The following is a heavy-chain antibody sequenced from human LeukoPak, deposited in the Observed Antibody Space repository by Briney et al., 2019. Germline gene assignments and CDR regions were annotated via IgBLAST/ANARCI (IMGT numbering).Heavy chain of an antibody. J-gene: IGHJ2*01. Sequence: GGSLRLSCAASGFTVSSSYMSWVRQAPGNGLEWVSVIYSGGSRYYADSVKGRFTISRDNSKNTLYLQMNSLRAEDAAVYYCARDNSGWYGYYWYFDLWGRGTLVTVSS. CDR1: GFTVSSSY. D-gene: IGHD6-19*01. CDR3: ARDNSGWYGYYWYFDL. V-gene: IGHV3-53*01. CDR2: IYSGGSR.